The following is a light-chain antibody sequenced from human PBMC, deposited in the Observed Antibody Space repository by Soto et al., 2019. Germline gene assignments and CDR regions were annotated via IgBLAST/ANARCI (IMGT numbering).Light chain of an antibody. J-gene: IGKJ1*01. CDR3: QQYGSSGT. Sequence: DIVLTQSPGTLSVSPGERATLSCRASQSVSSSYLAWYQQKPGQAPRLLIYGASNRATGIPDRFSGSGSGTDFTLTISRLEPEDFAVYYCQQYGSSGTFGQGTKV. V-gene: IGKV3-20*01. CDR2: GAS. CDR1: QSVSSSY.